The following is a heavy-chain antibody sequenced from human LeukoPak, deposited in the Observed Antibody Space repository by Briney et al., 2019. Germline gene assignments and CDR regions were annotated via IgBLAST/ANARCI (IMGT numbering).Heavy chain of an antibody. V-gene: IGHV4-59*01. J-gene: IGHJ4*02. CDR3: ARDPSIAAAQYYFDY. D-gene: IGHD6-13*01. CDR1: GGSISSYY. Sequence: PSETLSLTCTVSGGSISSYYWSWIRQPPGKGLEWIGYIYYSGSTNYNPSLKSRVTISVDTSKNQFSLKLSSVTAADTAVYYCARDPSIAAAQYYFDYWGQGTLVTVSS. CDR2: IYYSGST.